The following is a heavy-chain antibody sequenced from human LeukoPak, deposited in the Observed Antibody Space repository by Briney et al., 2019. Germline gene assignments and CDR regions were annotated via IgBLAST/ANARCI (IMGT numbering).Heavy chain of an antibody. J-gene: IGHJ6*02. CDR1: GFTFSSYW. CDR2: IKQDGSEK. Sequence: GGSLRPSCAASGFTFSSYWMSWVRQAPGKGLEWVANIKQDGSEKYYVDSVKGRFTISRDNAKNSLYLQMNSLRAEDTAVYYCARPKYYYGSGSYYNPPGMDVWGQGTTVTVSS. V-gene: IGHV3-7*01. CDR3: ARPKYYYGSGSYYNPPGMDV. D-gene: IGHD3-10*01.